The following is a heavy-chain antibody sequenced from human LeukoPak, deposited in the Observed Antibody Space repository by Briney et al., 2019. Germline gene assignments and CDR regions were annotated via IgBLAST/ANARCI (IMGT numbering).Heavy chain of an antibody. CDR2: VSGYTGNT. D-gene: IGHD2-2*01. Sequence: ASVKVSCKTSGCTFTTYGVSWVRQAPGQGLEWMGWVSGYTGNTNYAERFQGRVTMTTDTSTTTVYMELTSLRSDDTAVYYCARGEVSASLYYFDFWGQGTLVTVS. J-gene: IGHJ4*02. V-gene: IGHV1-18*01. CDR3: ARGEVSASLYYFDF. CDR1: GCTFTTYG.